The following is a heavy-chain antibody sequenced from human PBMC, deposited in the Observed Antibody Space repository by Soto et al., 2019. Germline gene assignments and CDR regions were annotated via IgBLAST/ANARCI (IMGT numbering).Heavy chain of an antibody. CDR3: VRGGRGSFDF. CDR1: GFIFTNYA. Sequence: GGSLRLSCAAPGFIFTNYAMNWVRQAPGKGLEWVSVIGGRGNSAYYADSVQGRFTISRDNSKNTLSLQMSSLTADDTAIYYCVRGGRGSFDFWGRGTMVTVSS. CDR2: IGGRGNSA. D-gene: IGHD5-12*01. V-gene: IGHV3-23*01. J-gene: IGHJ3*01.